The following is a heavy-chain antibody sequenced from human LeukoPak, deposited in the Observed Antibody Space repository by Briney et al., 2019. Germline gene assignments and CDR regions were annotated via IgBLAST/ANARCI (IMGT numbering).Heavy chain of an antibody. Sequence: ASVKVSCKASGYTFTGYYMHWVRRAPGPGLEWMGWINANSGGTNYAQKFHGRVTMTRDKSISTAYMEPSRLTSDDTAVYYCARGDYAEYCQHWAQGTLVPVSS. V-gene: IGHV1-2*02. CDR2: INANSGGT. CDR3: ARGDYAEYCQH. D-gene: IGHD4-17*01. J-gene: IGHJ1*01. CDR1: GYTFTGYY.